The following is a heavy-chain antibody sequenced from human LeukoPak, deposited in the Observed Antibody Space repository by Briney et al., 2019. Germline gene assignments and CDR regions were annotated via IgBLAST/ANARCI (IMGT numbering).Heavy chain of an antibody. Sequence: GGSLRLSCAASGFTVSSNYMSWVRQAPGKGLEWVSVIYSGGSTYYADSVKGRFTISRDNSKNTLYLQMNSLRAEDTALYYCAKFVNYGNYYYYYYMDVWGKGTTVTVSS. CDR2: IYSGGST. CDR1: GFTVSSNY. J-gene: IGHJ6*03. D-gene: IGHD3-10*01. V-gene: IGHV3-53*01. CDR3: AKFVNYGNYYYYYYMDV.